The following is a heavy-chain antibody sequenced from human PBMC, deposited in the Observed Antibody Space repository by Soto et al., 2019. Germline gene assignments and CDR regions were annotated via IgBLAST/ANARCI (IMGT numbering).Heavy chain of an antibody. CDR1: GYTFTGYG. CDR2: ISAYNGNT. D-gene: IGHD4-17*01. Sequence: QVQLVQSGAEVKRPGASVTVSCKASGYTFTGYGIAWVRQAPGQGLEWMGWISAYNGNTLQTQKFQDRLTMTTDTSANTSYMELRSLRSDDTAVYYCARPLGGYGDYALPLNYWGQGTLVSVSS. J-gene: IGHJ4*02. V-gene: IGHV1-18*04. CDR3: ARPLGGYGDYALPLNY.